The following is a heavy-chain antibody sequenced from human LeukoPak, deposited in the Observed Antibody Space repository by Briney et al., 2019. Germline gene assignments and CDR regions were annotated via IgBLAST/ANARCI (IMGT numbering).Heavy chain of an antibody. CDR1: GGSFSGYY. Sequence: SETLSLTCAVYGGSFSGYYWSWIRQPPGKGLEWIGEINHSGSTNYNPSLKSRVTISVDKSKNQFSLKLSSVTAADTAVYYCARDLTIIAAAGTGGYYFDYWGQGTLVTVSS. D-gene: IGHD6-13*01. V-gene: IGHV4-34*01. CDR3: ARDLTIIAAAGTGGYYFDY. CDR2: INHSGST. J-gene: IGHJ4*02.